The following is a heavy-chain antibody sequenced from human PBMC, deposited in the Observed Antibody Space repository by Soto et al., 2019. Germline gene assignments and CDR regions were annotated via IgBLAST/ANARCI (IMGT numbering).Heavy chain of an antibody. Sequence: ASVKVSCKASGYTFTSYGISWVRQAPGQGLEWMGWISAYNGNTNYAQKLQGRVTMTTDTSTSTAYMELRSLRSDDTAVYYCARVQERFLEWLLYIPDYWGQGTLVTVSS. J-gene: IGHJ4*02. CDR1: GYTFTSYG. CDR2: ISAYNGNT. D-gene: IGHD3-3*01. V-gene: IGHV1-18*01. CDR3: ARVQERFLEWLLYIPDY.